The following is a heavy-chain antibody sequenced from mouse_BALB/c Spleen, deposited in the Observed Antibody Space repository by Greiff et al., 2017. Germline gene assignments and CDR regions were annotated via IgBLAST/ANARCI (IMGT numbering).Heavy chain of an antibody. CDR2: IWAGGST. CDR3: ARGGMRGTLRDYFYY. J-gene: IGHJ2*01. D-gene: IGHD1-1*01. CDR1: GFSLTSYG. Sequence: QVQLQQSGPGLVAPSQSLSITCTVSGFSLTSYGVHWVRQPPGKGLEWLGVIWAGGSTNYNSALMSRLSISKDNSKSQVFLKMNSLQTDDTAMYYCARGGMRGTLRDYFYYWGQGTTLTVSS. V-gene: IGHV2-9*02.